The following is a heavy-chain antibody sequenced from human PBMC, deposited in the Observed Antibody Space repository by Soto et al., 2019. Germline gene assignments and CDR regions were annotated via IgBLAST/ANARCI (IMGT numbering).Heavy chain of an antibody. CDR1: GFTFRSYA. CDR2: ISYDGSNK. V-gene: IGHV3-30-3*01. CDR3: SRGYSGDPPRDY. J-gene: IGHJ4*02. Sequence: QVQLVESVGGVVQPGRALRLSCAASGFTFRSYAMHWVRQAPGKWLEWVALISYDGSNKDYADSVKGRFTISRDKSKNTLYLQMNSQRPEDTAVYYCSRGYSGDPPRDYWGQGTLVTVSS. D-gene: IGHD1-26*01.